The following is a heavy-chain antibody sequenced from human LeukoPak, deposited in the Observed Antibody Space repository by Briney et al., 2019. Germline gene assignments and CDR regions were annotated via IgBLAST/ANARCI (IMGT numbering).Heavy chain of an antibody. D-gene: IGHD2-21*02. Sequence: GGSLRLSCTASGFTFGDYAMSWFRQAPGKGLEWVGFIRSKAYGGTTEYAASVKGRFTISRDDSKSIAYLQMNSLKTEDTAVYYCTRTGHIVVVTPNDAFDIWGQGTMVTVSS. CDR1: GFTFGDYA. CDR3: TRTGHIVVVTPNDAFDI. V-gene: IGHV3-49*03. CDR2: IRSKAYGGTT. J-gene: IGHJ3*02.